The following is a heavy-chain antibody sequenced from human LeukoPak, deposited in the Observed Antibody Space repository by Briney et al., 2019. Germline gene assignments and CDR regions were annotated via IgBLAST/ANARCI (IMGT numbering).Heavy chain of an antibody. CDR1: GYTFTDYD. D-gene: IGHD5-24*01. Sequence: ASVKVSCKSSGYTFTDYDINWVRQAAGQGLEWMGWMNPDSGNTGYAQKFQGRVTMTRDTSTNTAYMELTSLRSEDTAVYYCARARSYRHQLNALSYWFDPWGQGTLVTVSS. V-gene: IGHV1-8*02. CDR3: ARARSYRHQLNALSYWFDP. J-gene: IGHJ5*02. CDR2: MNPDSGNT.